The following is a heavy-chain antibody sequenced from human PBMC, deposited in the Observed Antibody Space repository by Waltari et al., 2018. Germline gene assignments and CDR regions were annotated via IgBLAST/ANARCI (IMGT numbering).Heavy chain of an antibody. CDR2: ISYKGGDT. CDR3: ARVAGSGYFDS. CDR1: GFSVSDYS. V-gene: IGHV3-64*07. D-gene: IGHD3-9*01. J-gene: IGHJ4*02. Sequence: EVQLVESGGGLVQPGGSLRLSCAVSGFSVSDYSMHWVRQTAGNGLEYVSAISYKGGDTYYADSVKGRFTISRDTSKNTLYLQMGSLRPEDMAVYYCARVAGSGYFDSWGQGTLVTVSS.